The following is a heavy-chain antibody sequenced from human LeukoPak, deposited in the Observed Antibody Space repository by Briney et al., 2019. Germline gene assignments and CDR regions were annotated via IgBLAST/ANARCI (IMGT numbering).Heavy chain of an antibody. D-gene: IGHD1-26*01. CDR3: ARPEGGSYFYY. CDR2: IYYSGNT. Sequence: SETLSLTCTVSGVSISSSNSYWGWIRQPPGKGLEWIGSIYYSGNTYYNASLKSQVSISIDTSKNQFSLRLTSVTAADTAVYYCARPEGGSYFYYWGQGTLVTVSS. CDR1: GVSISSSNSY. J-gene: IGHJ4*02. V-gene: IGHV4-39*01.